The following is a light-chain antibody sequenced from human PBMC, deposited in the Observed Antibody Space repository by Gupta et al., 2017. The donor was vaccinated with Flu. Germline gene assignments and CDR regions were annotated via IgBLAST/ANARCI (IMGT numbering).Light chain of an antibody. J-gene: IGLJ2*01. Sequence: SVTISCTGTIRDVGDDNYVNSDQHSTGKARKLIVFDVNKRPAGVPGRFSGSESGNAASLTISERKEDDEADYFHSTFANTDSWVFGGGTRLTVL. CDR3: STFANTDSWV. CDR1: IRDVGDDNY. V-gene: IGLV2-11*01. CDR2: DVN.